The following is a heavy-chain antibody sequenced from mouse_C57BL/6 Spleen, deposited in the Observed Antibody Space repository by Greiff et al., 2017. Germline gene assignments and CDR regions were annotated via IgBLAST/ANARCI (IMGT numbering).Heavy chain of an antibody. D-gene: IGHD1-1*01. CDR1: GYSFTDYN. Sequence: VQLKQSGPELVKPGASVKISCKASGYSFTDYNMNWVKQSNGKSLEWIGVINPNYGTTSYNQKFKGKATLTVDQSSSTAYMQLNSLTSEDSAVYYWARWRITTVVEPYAMDYWGQGTSVTVSS. V-gene: IGHV1-39*01. CDR2: INPNYGTT. J-gene: IGHJ4*01. CDR3: ARWRITTVVEPYAMDY.